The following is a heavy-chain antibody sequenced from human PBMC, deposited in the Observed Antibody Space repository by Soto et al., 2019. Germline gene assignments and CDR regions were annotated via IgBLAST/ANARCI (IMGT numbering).Heavy chain of an antibody. CDR2: INPNSGGT. CDR1: GYTFTGYY. D-gene: IGHD3-10*01. J-gene: IGHJ3*02. CDR3: AREVSYSPHDAFDI. V-gene: IGHV1-2*04. Sequence: ASVKVSCKASGYTFTGYYMHGVRQAPGRGLEWMGCINPNSGGTNYAQKFQGWVTMTRDTSISTAYMELSRLRSDDTAVYYCAREVSYSPHDAFDIWGQGTMVTVSS.